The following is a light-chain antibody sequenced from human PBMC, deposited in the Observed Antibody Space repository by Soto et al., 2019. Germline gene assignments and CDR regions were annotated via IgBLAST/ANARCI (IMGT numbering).Light chain of an antibody. Sequence: QSVLTQPPSASGTPGQRVTISCSGSSSNIGSNYVYWYQQLPGTAPKLLIYRNNQRPSGVPDRFSASKSGTSASLAISGLRSDDDADYYCSAWDDSLSGGYVFGTGTKLTVL. V-gene: IGLV1-47*01. J-gene: IGLJ1*01. CDR2: RNN. CDR3: SAWDDSLSGGYV. CDR1: SSNIGSNY.